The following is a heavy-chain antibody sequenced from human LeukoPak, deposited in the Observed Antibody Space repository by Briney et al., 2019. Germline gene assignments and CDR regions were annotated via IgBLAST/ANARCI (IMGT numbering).Heavy chain of an antibody. CDR3: AKDRTPYYSNSPSDY. J-gene: IGHJ4*02. CDR1: GFTFGSFG. CDR2: IRYDGSNK. D-gene: IGHD4-11*01. V-gene: IGHV3-30*02. Sequence: DPGGSLRLSCAASGFTFGSFGMHWVRQAPGKGLEWVAFIRYDGSNKYYTDSVKGRFTISRDNSKNSLYLQMNSLRAEDTAMYYCAKDRTPYYSNSPSDYWGQGTLVTVSS.